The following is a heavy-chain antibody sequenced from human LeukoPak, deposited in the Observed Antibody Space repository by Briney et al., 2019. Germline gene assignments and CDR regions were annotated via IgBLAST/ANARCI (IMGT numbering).Heavy chain of an antibody. CDR1: GFTFSSYW. Sequence: GGSLRLSCAASGFTFSSYWMSWVRQAPGKGLEWVANIKQDGSEKYYVDSVKGRFTISRDNAKNSLYLQMNSLRAEDTAVYYCARERYGSGSYYSDYWGQGTLVTVSS. J-gene: IGHJ4*02. CDR3: ARERYGSGSYYSDY. V-gene: IGHV3-7*03. CDR2: IKQDGSEK. D-gene: IGHD3-10*01.